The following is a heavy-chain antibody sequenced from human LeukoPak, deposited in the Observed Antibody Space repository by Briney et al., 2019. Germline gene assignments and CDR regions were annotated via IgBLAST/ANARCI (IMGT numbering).Heavy chain of an antibody. J-gene: IGHJ3*02. CDR2: INHSGST. Sequence: ASETVSLNCAVYRGSFRVYCWGWTRQPAGKGLEWIGEINHSGSTKYNPSLKSRVTISVDTSKNQVSLKLSSVTAADTAVYYCARGGPTAMVTGNAFDIWGQGTMVTVSS. V-gene: IGHV4-34*01. CDR3: ARGGPTAMVTGNAFDI. CDR1: RGSFRVYC. D-gene: IGHD5-18*01.